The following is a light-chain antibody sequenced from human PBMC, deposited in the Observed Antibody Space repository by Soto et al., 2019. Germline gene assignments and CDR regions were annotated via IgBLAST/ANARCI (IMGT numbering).Light chain of an antibody. CDR1: QDIRNT. V-gene: IGKV1-6*01. J-gene: IGKJ1*01. CDR3: IKYYNFSWT. Sequence: AIQMTQSPSSLAASVGDRVALSCRASQDIRNTLAWYQQKPGEAPKLLIFAASNLQSGVPSRFSGSGSVTDFTLAITGLQPEDFATYYCIKYYNFSWTVGKGNKVDIK. CDR2: AAS.